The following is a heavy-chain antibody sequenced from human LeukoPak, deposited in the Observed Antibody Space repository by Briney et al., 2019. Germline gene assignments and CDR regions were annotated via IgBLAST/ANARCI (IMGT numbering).Heavy chain of an antibody. CDR2: IRSKANNYAT. Sequence: GGSLKLSCAASGFTFSGSAVHWVRQASGKGLEWVGRIRSKANNYATGYAAPVNGRFTLSRDDSKNTAYLQMNSLKTEDTAVYYCSSDSSWSPNTLTNWGQGTLVTVSS. CDR1: GFTFSGSA. D-gene: IGHD6-6*01. V-gene: IGHV3-73*01. J-gene: IGHJ4*02. CDR3: SSDSSWSPNTLTN.